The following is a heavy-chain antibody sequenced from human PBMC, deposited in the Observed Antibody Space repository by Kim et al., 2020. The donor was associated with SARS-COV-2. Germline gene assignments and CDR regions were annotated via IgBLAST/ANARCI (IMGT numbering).Heavy chain of an antibody. Sequence: ARKLQGRVTMTTDTSTSTAYMELRILRSDDTAVYYCARDRGSSWVSYFDYWGQGTLVTVSS. CDR3: ARDRGSSWVSYFDY. D-gene: IGHD6-13*01. V-gene: IGHV1-18*01. J-gene: IGHJ4*02.